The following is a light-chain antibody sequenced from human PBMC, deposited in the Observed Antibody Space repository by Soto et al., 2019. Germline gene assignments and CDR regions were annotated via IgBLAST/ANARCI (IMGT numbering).Light chain of an antibody. J-gene: IGKJ1*01. V-gene: IGKV3-20*01. CDR1: QSLTRN. CDR2: GAS. Sequence: EIVMTQSPSTLSVSSGGRVPLSCRASQSLTRNLAWSQHKPGQPPRLRISGASSRATGIPDRFTGSGSGTDFTLTISRLEPEDVAVYYCQQYGSSPRTFGQGTKVDIK. CDR3: QQYGSSPRT.